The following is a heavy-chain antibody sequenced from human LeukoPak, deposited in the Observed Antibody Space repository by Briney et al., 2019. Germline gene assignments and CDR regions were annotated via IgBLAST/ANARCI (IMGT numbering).Heavy chain of an antibody. CDR1: GFTFSSYS. CDR2: ISSSSSYI. CDR3: ARDFSITMTPKWFDP. J-gene: IGHJ5*02. D-gene: IGHD3-3*01. Sequence: GGPLRLSCAASGFTFSSYSMNWVRQAPGKGLEWVSSISSSSSYIYYADSVKGRFTISRDNAKSSLYLQMNSLRAEDTAVYYCARDFSITMTPKWFDPWGQGTLVTVSS. V-gene: IGHV3-21*01.